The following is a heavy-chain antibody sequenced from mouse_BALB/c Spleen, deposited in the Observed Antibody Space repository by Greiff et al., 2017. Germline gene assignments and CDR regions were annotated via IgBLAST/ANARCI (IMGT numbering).Heavy chain of an antibody. CDR2: IWAGGST. D-gene: IGHD1-1*01. Sequence: VQRVESGPGLVAPSQSLSITCTVSGFSLTSYGVHWVRQPPGKGLEWLGVIWAGGSTNYNSALMSRLSISKDNSKSQVFLKMNSLQTDDTAMYYCARDRDYGSSYGYFDYRGQGTTLTVSS. J-gene: IGHJ2*01. CDR3: ARDRDYGSSYGYFDY. CDR1: GFSLTSYG. V-gene: IGHV2-9*02.